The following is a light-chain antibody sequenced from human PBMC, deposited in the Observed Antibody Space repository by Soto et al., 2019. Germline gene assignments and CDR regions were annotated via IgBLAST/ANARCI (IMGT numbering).Light chain of an antibody. Sequence: VVLTQSPATLSLSPGERAVVSCWASQSVNSLLAWYQHKPGQAPRLLIYRASTRATDTPGRFSGSGFGTDFALTISSLQSEDSAVYYCQQYNKWPITFGQGTRLEI. CDR3: QQYNKWPIT. V-gene: IGKV3-15*01. CDR1: QSVNSL. J-gene: IGKJ5*01. CDR2: RAS.